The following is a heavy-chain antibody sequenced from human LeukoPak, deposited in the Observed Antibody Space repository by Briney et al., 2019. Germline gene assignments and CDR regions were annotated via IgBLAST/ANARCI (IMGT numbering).Heavy chain of an antibody. D-gene: IGHD6-19*01. CDR1: GDSVSSNSAA. Sequence: SQTLSLTCAISGDSVSSNSAAWNRIRQSPSRGLEWVGRTYYRSKWYNDYAVSVKSRITINPDTSKNQFSLQLNSVTPEDTAVYYCAGDGGLYSSGWNNWFDPWGQGTLVTVSS. CDR3: AGDGGLYSSGWNNWFDP. J-gene: IGHJ5*02. V-gene: IGHV6-1*01. CDR2: TYYRSKWYN.